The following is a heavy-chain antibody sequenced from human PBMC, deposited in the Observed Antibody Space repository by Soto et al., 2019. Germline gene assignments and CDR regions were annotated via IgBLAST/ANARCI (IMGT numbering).Heavy chain of an antibody. Sequence: GASVKVSCKASGYTFTGYYMHWVRQAPGQGLEWMGWINPNSGGTNYAQKFQGWVTMTRDTSISTAYMELSRLRSDNTAVYYCARTSGSHSIDAFDIWGQGTMVTVSS. CDR2: INPNSGGT. CDR3: ARTSGSHSIDAFDI. CDR1: GYTFTGYY. V-gene: IGHV1-2*04. J-gene: IGHJ3*02. D-gene: IGHD1-26*01.